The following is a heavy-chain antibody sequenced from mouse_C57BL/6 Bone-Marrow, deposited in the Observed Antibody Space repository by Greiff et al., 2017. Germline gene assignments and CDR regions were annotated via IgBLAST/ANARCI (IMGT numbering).Heavy chain of an antibody. V-gene: IGHV1-61*01. Sequence: QVQLQQPGAELVRPGSSVKLSCKASGYTFTSYWMGWVKQRPGQGLEWIGNIYPSDSATHYNPQFKDKATLTVDKSSSTAYMQLSSLTSEDSAVYYCVQWLRRAYWGQGTLVTVSA. CDR1: GYTFTSYW. D-gene: IGHD2-2*01. CDR2: IYPSDSAT. J-gene: IGHJ3*01. CDR3: VQWLRRAY.